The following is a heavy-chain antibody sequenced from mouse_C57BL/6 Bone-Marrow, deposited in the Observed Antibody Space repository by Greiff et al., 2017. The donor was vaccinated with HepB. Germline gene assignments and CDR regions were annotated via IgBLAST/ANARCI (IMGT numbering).Heavy chain of an antibody. Sequence: EVKLVESGPSLVRPSQTLSLTCTVTGFSINSDCYWFWIRQFPGNKLEYIGYTFYSGITYYNPSLESRTYITRDTSKNQFSLKLSSVTTEDTATYYCARDRMDYESCWYFDVWGTGTTVTVSS. CDR3: ARDRMDYESCWYFDV. V-gene: IGHV3-3*01. CDR2: TFYSGIT. CDR1: GFSINSDCY. D-gene: IGHD2-4*01. J-gene: IGHJ1*03.